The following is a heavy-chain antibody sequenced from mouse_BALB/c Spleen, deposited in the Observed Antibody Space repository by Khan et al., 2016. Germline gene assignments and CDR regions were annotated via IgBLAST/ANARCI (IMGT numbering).Heavy chain of an antibody. V-gene: IGHV2-6-7*01. J-gene: IGHJ4*01. CDR2: IWGDGTT. CDR1: GFSLIAYG. CDR3: ARDGWGYYAMDY. D-gene: IGHD2-2*01. Sequence: QVQLKESGPGLVAPSQSLSITCTVSGFSLIAYGVNWVRQPPGKSLEWLGMIWGDGTTDYNSALKSRLNITKDNSKSHVFLKMNSLQTDDTAKYYCARDGWGYYAMDYWGQGTSVTVSS.